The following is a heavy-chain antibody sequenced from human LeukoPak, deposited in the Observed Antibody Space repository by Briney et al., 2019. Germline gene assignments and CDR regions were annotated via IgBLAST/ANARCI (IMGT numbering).Heavy chain of an antibody. CDR3: AREREYYYDSSGRNNWFDP. D-gene: IGHD3-22*01. Sequence: DPSGTLVLTPPVSGWSISIHYWSLIRAPPGEGPVWVGDIYYNGSTNYNPSLKSRVTISVDTSKNQFSLKLSSVTAADTAVYYCAREREYYYDSSGRNNWFDPWGQGTLVTVSS. CDR1: GWSISIHY. V-gene: IGHV4-59*11. CDR2: IYYNGST. J-gene: IGHJ5*02.